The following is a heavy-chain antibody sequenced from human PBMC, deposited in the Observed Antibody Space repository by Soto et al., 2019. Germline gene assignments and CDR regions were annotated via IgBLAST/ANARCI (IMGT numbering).Heavy chain of an antibody. CDR1: GFTFRNYG. J-gene: IGHJ4*02. CDR3: ARDDCGSPCCYAF. Sequence: GGSLRLSCATSGFTFRNYGMHWVRQAPGKGLEWVAGIQFDGSKEYHADSVKGRFAISRDNSKNTLYLQMNSLRAEDTAVYYCARDDCGSPCCYAFWGQGTLVTVSS. CDR2: IQFDGSKE. D-gene: IGHD2-2*01. V-gene: IGHV3-33*05.